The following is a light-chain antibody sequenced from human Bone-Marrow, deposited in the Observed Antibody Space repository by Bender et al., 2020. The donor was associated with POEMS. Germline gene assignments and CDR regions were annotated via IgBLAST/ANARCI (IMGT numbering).Light chain of an antibody. V-gene: IGLV2-11*01. CDR1: TSDAGIYDY. J-gene: IGLJ1*01. CDR3: CSYAGRYTFV. Sequence: QSALTQPRSVSGSPGQSVTISCSGITSDAGIYDYVTWYQQYPGKAPKLLIYDITERPSGVPDRFSASKSGDTASLTISDLQAEDEADYFCCSYAGRYTFVFGTVTQVTVL. CDR2: DIT.